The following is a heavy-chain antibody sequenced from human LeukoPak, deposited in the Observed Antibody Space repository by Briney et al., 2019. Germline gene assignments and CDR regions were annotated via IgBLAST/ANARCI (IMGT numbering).Heavy chain of an antibody. J-gene: IGHJ4*02. D-gene: IGHD2-15*01. CDR1: GFTVSSNY. Sequence: QTGGSLRLSCAASGFTVSSNYMSWVRQAPGKGLEWVSLIYSGGSTFYADSVKGRFTISRDNSKNTLYLQMNSLRAEDTAMYYCTRDQYCSGGSCYSDYWGQGTLVTVSS. V-gene: IGHV3-53*01. CDR3: TRDQYCSGGSCYSDY. CDR2: IYSGGST.